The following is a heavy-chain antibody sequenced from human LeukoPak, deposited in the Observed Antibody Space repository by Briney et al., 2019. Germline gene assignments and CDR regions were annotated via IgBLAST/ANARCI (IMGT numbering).Heavy chain of an antibody. CDR2: IRYDGSNK. CDR3: ARDQWLAYNYYMDV. J-gene: IGHJ6*04. D-gene: IGHD6-19*01. CDR1: GFTFSSYG. V-gene: IGHV3-30*02. Sequence: GGSLRLSCAASGFTFSSYGMHWVRQAPGKGLEWVAFIRYDGSNKYYADSVKGRFTISRDNSKNTLYLQMNSLRAEDTAVYYCARDQWLAYNYYMDVWGKGTTVTVSS.